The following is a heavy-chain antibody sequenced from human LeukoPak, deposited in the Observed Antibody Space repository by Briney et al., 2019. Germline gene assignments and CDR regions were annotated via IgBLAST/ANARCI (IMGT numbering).Heavy chain of an antibody. J-gene: IGHJ6*03. CDR1: GFNFSSYS. CDR3: ARDRDTLTGYYYYYYYMDV. D-gene: IGHD3-9*01. Sequence: GGSLRLSCAASGFNFSSYSMNWVRQAPGKGLEWVSSISSSSSYIYYADSVKGRFTISRDNAKNSLYLQMNSLRAEDTAVYYCARDRDTLTGYYYYYYYMDVWGKGTTVTISS. CDR2: ISSSSSYI. V-gene: IGHV3-21*01.